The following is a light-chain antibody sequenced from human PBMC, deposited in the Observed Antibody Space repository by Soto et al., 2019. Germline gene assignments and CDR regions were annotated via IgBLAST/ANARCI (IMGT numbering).Light chain of an antibody. CDR2: GAS. V-gene: IGKV3D-20*01. CDR3: QSDGSSPYI. Sequence: EIVLTQSPATLYLSPGERATLSCGASQRGTINYLACYQHKPGLAPRLLIYGASTRATGIPDRVTGSGAGTHFTLTISRLETEDVAVYSCQSDGSSPYIVGQGTKLEIK. J-gene: IGKJ2*01. CDR1: QRGTINY.